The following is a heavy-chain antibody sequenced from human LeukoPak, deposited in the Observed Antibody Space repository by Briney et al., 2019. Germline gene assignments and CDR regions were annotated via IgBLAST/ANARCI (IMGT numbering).Heavy chain of an antibody. J-gene: IGHJ4*02. CDR1: GGTFSSYA. Sequence: SVKVSCKASGGTFSSYAISWVRQAPGQGLEWMGGIIPIFGTANYAQKFQGRVTITTDESTSTAYMELSSLRSEDTAVYYCAREGRYCGSTSCHYFDYWGQGTLVTVSS. V-gene: IGHV1-69*05. CDR3: AREGRYCGSTSCHYFDY. CDR2: IIPIFGTA. D-gene: IGHD2-2*01.